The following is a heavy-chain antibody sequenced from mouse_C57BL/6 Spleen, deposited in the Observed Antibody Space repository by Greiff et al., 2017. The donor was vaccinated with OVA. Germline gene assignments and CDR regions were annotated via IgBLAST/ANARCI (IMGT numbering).Heavy chain of an antibody. CDR1: GYTFTSYW. CDR2: IHPNSGST. J-gene: IGHJ4*01. V-gene: IGHV1-64*01. D-gene: IGHD4-1*01. CDR3: AREGELGQCMDY. Sequence: VQLQQSGAELVKPGASVKLSCKASGYTFTSYWMHWVKQRPGQGLEWIGMIHPNSGSTNYNEKFKSKATLTVDKSSSTAYMQLSSLTSEDSAVYYCAREGELGQCMDYWGQGTSVTVSS.